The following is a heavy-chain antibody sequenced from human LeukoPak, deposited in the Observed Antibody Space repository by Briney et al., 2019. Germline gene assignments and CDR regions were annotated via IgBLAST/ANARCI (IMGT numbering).Heavy chain of an antibody. D-gene: IGHD3-3*01. V-gene: IGHV5-51*01. CDR2: IYPGDSDT. CDR1: GYSFTSYW. Sequence: KPGESLKISCKGSGYSFTSYWIGWVRQMPGKGLEWMGIIYPGDSDTRYSPSFQGQVTISADKSISTAYLQWSSLKASDTAMYCCARHDGDDFWSGYYLDYWGQGTLVTVSS. CDR3: ARHDGDDFWSGYYLDY. J-gene: IGHJ4*02.